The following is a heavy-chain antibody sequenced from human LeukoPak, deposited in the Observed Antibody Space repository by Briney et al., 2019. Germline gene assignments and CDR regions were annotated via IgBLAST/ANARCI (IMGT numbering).Heavy chain of an antibody. V-gene: IGHV1-8*01. Sequence: ASVNVSCKASGYTFTSYDINWVRQATGQGLEWMGWMNPNSGNTGYAQKFQGRVTMTRNTSISTAYMELSSLRSEDTAVYYCARGANYYDSSGPYGGIWGQGTMVTVSS. J-gene: IGHJ3*02. CDR1: GYTFTSYD. D-gene: IGHD3-22*01. CDR3: ARGANYYDSSGPYGGI. CDR2: MNPNSGNT.